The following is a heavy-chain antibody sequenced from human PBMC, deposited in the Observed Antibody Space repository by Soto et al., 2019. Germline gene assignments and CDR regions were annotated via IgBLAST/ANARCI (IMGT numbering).Heavy chain of an antibody. V-gene: IGHV3-30*18. CDR1: GFTFTSYG. CDR2: MSYDGSNK. J-gene: IGHJ4*02. CDR3: AKQWLDYFDY. Sequence: QVQLVESGGGVVQPGRSLRLSCAASGFTFTSYGMHWVRQAPGKGLEWVAVMSYDGSNKYYADSVKGRFTISSDTSKDTLYLQMNSLRAEDTAVYYCAKQWLDYFDYWGQGTLVTVSS. D-gene: IGHD6-19*01.